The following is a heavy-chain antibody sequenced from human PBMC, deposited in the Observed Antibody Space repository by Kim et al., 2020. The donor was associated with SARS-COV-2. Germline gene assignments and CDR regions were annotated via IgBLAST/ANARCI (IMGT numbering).Heavy chain of an antibody. CDR2: INHSGST. CDR3: ARGQIAAAGNWFDP. CDR1: GGSFSGYY. J-gene: IGHJ5*02. Sequence: SETLSLTCAVYGGSFSGYYWSWIRQPPGKGLEWIGEINHSGSTNYNPSLKSRVTISVDTSKNQFSLKLSSVTAADTAVYYCARGQIAAAGNWFDPWGQGT. V-gene: IGHV4-34*01. D-gene: IGHD6-13*01.